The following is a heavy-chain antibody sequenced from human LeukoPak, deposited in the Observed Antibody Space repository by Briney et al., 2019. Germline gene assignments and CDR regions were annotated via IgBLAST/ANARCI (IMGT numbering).Heavy chain of an antibody. D-gene: IGHD3-22*01. Sequence: SETLSLTCTVSGGSISSYYWSWIRQPAGKGLEWIGRIYISGSTNYNPSLKSRVPMSVDTSKNQFSLKLSSVTAADTAVYYCAIRSRYYYDSSGYLNDAFDIWGQGTMVTVSS. J-gene: IGHJ3*02. CDR3: AIRSRYYYDSSGYLNDAFDI. CDR1: GGSISSYY. CDR2: IYISGST. V-gene: IGHV4-4*07.